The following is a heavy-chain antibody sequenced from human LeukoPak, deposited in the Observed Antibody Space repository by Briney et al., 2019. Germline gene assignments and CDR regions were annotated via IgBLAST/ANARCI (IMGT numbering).Heavy chain of an antibody. V-gene: IGHV1-46*01. CDR3: ATHDYYGSGSYYG. D-gene: IGHD3-10*01. J-gene: IGHJ4*02. CDR1: GYTFTNNY. Sequence: ASVKVSCKASGYTFTNNYLHWVRQAPGQGLEWMGMIYPRDGSTGYAQNFQGRVTMTEDTSTDTAYMELSSLRSEDTAVYYCATHDYYGSGSYYGWGQGTLVTVSS. CDR2: IYPRDGST.